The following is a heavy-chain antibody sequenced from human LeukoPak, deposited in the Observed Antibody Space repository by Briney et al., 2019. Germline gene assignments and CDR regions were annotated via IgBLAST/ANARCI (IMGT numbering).Heavy chain of an antibody. CDR2: IYYSGST. Sequence: PSETLSLTCTVSGGSISSSSYYWGWIRQPPGKGLEWIGSIYYSGSTYYNPSLKSRVTISVDTSKNQFSLKLSSVTAADTAVYYCARGARAARRTNQYYYYYYYMDVWGKGTTVTVSS. J-gene: IGHJ6*03. D-gene: IGHD6-6*01. V-gene: IGHV4-39*07. CDR3: ARGARAARRTNQYYYYYYYMDV. CDR1: GGSISSSSYY.